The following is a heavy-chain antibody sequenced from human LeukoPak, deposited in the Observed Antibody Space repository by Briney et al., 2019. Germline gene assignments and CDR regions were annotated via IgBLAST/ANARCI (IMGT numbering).Heavy chain of an antibody. CDR2: MNPNSGNT. V-gene: IGHV1-8*01. CDR1: GYTFTSYD. CDR3: AIPNFYGDYEEGYYFDY. J-gene: IGHJ4*02. Sequence: ASVKVSCKASGYTFTSYDINWVRQATGQGLEWMGWMNPNSGNTGYAQKFQGRVTMTRNTSISTAYMELSSLRSEDTAVYYCAIPNFYGDYEEGYYFDYWGQGTLVTVSS. D-gene: IGHD4-17*01.